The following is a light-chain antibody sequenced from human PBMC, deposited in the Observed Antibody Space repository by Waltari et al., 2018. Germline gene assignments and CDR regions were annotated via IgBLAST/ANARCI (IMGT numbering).Light chain of an antibody. Sequence: QPPLTQPASVSGSVGQSITISCTGTSDDIGTSNFFSWYQQYPGKAPKLIIYDVTDRPSGISHRFSGSKSGNTASLIISGLQDEDEADYHCSSYTSSGTRVFGTGTTVTVL. J-gene: IGLJ1*01. CDR2: DVT. CDR1: SDDIGTSNF. V-gene: IGLV2-14*03. CDR3: SSYTSSGTRV.